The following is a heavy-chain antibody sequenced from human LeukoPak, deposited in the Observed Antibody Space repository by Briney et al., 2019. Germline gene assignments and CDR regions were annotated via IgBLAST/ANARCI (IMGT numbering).Heavy chain of an antibody. CDR2: ICCDRSNK. D-gene: IGHD5-12*01. J-gene: IGHJ4*02. Sequence: PGRSLRLSCAASGFTFSSYGMNWVRQAPGKGLEWVAVICCDRSNKYYADSVKGRFTVSRYNAKNSLYLQMKRWRAEETSVYYCARDGGYSSYLDYWGQGTLVTVSS. CDR1: GFTFSSYG. V-gene: IGHV3-33*08. CDR3: ARDGGYSSYLDY.